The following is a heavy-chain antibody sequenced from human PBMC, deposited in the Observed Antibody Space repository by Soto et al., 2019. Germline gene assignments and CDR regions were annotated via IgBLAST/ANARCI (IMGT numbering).Heavy chain of an antibody. J-gene: IGHJ4*02. CDR1: GGSVSPYY. CDR2: INSAGTT. V-gene: IGHV4-59*02. Sequence: HVQLQESGPGLVKPSETLSLTCTVSGGSVSPYYWSWVRQPPGKGLEWIAYINSAGTTNYNPSLKGRVTISVDTSKNQFSLKLTSVTAADTAVYYWARGRHWLDYWGQGTLFTVSS. D-gene: IGHD6-19*01. CDR3: ARGRHWLDY.